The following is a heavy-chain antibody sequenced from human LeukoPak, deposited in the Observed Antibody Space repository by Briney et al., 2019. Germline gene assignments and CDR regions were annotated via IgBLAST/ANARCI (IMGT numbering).Heavy chain of an antibody. CDR3: AKDGDFWSNSKSNNYFDY. V-gene: IGHV3-30*18. CDR2: ISLDGYKK. J-gene: IGHJ4*02. D-gene: IGHD3-3*01. Sequence: PGRSLRLSCVASGFTFSTYGMLWIRQAPGKGLEWVAVISLDGYKKYYADSVKGRFTVSRDNSKNTLYLQMNSLRAEDTAVYFCAKDGDFWSNSKSNNYFDYWGQGTLVTVYS. CDR1: GFTFSTYG.